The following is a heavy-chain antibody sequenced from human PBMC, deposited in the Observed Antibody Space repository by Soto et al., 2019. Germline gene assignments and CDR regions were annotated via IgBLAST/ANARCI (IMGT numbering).Heavy chain of an antibody. D-gene: IGHD1-20*01. Sequence: SETLSLTCTVSGGFVSIGNYYWSCIRQPPGKGLEWIGYVDYSGSTHYSASLKSRATILVDTSKNQFSLKLPSATAADTAVYYCARTPRRYSWNDGGAPGVRFDYWGQGTLVTSPQ. V-gene: IGHV4-61*01. CDR1: GGFVSIGNYY. CDR3: ARTPRRYSWNDGGAPGVRFDY. J-gene: IGHJ4*02. CDR2: VDYSGST.